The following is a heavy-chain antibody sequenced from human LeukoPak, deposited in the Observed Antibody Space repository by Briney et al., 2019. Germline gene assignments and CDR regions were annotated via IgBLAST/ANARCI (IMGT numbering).Heavy chain of an antibody. CDR3: ARDLDSGWMEGYFYY. J-gene: IGHJ4*02. CDR2: IWYDGSNK. V-gene: IGHV3-33*01. Sequence: GGSLRLSCAASGFTFSSYGTHWVRQAPGKGLEWVAVIWYDGSNKYYADSVKGRFTISRDNSQNTLYLQMNSLRAEDTAVYYCARDLDSGWMEGYFYYWGEGTLVTVSS. CDR1: GFTFSSYG. D-gene: IGHD6-19*01.